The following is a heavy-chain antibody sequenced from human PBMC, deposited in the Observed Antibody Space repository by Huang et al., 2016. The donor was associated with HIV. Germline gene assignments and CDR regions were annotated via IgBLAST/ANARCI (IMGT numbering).Heavy chain of an antibody. CDR2: ISASSGDT. V-gene: IGHV1-18*01. CDR3: ARDPKYHRIGYYRQRRGIDI. CDR1: GYTFTIYG. J-gene: IGHJ3*02. D-gene: IGHD3-22*01. Sequence: QIQLMQSGPELKQPGASVKVSCKASGYTFTIYGITWVRTAPGQGHAWMGLISASSGDTEYAQKFQGRVTLTTDTSTNIAYMELRSLRSDDTAKYYCARDPKYHRIGYYRQRRGIDIWGQGTMVIVSS.